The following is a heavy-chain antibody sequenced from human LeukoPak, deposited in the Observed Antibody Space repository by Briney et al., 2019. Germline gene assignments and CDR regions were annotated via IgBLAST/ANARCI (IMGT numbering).Heavy chain of an antibody. Sequence: SETLSLTCTVSGGSISSSYYYWGWIRQPPGKGLEWIGSIYYSGSTYYNPSLKSRVTISVDTSKNQFSLKLRSVTAADTAVYYCARRGDYGGDWGQGTLVTVSS. CDR3: ARRGDYGGD. CDR2: IYYSGST. J-gene: IGHJ4*02. CDR1: GGSISSSYYY. V-gene: IGHV4-39*01. D-gene: IGHD4-23*01.